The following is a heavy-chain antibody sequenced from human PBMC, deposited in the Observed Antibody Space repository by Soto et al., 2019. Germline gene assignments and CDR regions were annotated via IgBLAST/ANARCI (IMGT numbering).Heavy chain of an antibody. J-gene: IGHJ4*02. CDR2: IYYNGIT. Sequence: QVQLQESGPGLVKPSQTLSLTCTVSGGSISIGDYYWSWIRQPPGKGLEWIGYIYYNGITYYNPSLKSRVTLSVDTSKNQFSLRLSSVTAADTAVYYCARDAPETVIPHAFRFDYWGQGTLVTVSS. V-gene: IGHV4-30-4*01. CDR3: ARDAPETVIPHAFRFDY. CDR1: GGSISIGDYY. D-gene: IGHD4-17*01.